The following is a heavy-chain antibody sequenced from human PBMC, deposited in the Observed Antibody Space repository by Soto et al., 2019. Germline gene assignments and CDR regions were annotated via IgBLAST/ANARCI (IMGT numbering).Heavy chain of an antibody. J-gene: IGHJ6*02. CDR1: GYTFTSYD. D-gene: IGHD2-21*02. CDR3: ARSPHGDYYYYYGMDV. Sequence: ASVKVSCKASGYTFTSYDINWVRQATGQGLEWMGWMNPNSGNTGYAQKFQGRVTMTRNTSISTAYMELSSLRSEDTAVYYCARSPHGDYYYYYGMDVWGQGTTVTV. V-gene: IGHV1-8*01. CDR2: MNPNSGNT.